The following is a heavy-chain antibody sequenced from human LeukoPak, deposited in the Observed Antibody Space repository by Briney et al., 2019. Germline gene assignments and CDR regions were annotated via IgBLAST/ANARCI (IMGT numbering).Heavy chain of an antibody. CDR1: GFTFSSYW. CDR3: ARDRRGNSGYYYDY. Sequence: GGSLRLSCAASGFTFSSYWMSWVRQAPGKGLEWVANMNQGGCDKYYVDSVRGRFTISRDNAKNSLYLQMDSLRAEDTAVYYCARDRRGNSGYYYDYWGQGTLVTVSS. D-gene: IGHD3-22*01. V-gene: IGHV3-7*05. CDR2: MNQGGCDK. J-gene: IGHJ4*02.